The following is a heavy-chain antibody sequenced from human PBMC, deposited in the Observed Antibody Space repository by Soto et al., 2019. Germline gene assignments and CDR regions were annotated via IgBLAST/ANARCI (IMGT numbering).Heavy chain of an antibody. V-gene: IGHV3-23*01. J-gene: IGHJ3*02. CDR3: AKVVGVDIVGSHDAFDI. CDR1: GFTFSSYS. CDR2: ISGSDDRT. D-gene: IGHD5-12*01. Sequence: GGSLRLSCAASGFTFSSYSMSWVRQAPGKVLGWVSAISGSDDRTYYEDSVKGRFTISRDNSKTTLYLRMNSRRAEDTAVYYCAKVVGVDIVGSHDAFDIWGQGTLVTVSS.